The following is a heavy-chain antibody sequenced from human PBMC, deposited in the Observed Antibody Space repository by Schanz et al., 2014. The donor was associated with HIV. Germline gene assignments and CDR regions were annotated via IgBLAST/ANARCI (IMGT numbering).Heavy chain of an antibody. V-gene: IGHV3-23*04. J-gene: IGHJ4*02. CDR3: AKPEYDSSGNSQSHFDY. CDR2: ISESGGRT. D-gene: IGHD3-22*01. CDR1: GFNFNNYA. Sequence: VQLVESGGGLVQPGGSLRLSCAASGFNFNNYAMTWVRQAPGKGLEWVSSISESGGRTYYADSVNGRFTISRDNSKNTLYLQMTTLRTEDTAVYYCAKPEYDSSGNSQSHFDYWGQGTLVTVSS.